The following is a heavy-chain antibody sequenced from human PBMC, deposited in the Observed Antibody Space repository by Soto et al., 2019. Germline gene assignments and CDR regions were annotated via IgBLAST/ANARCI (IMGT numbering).Heavy chain of an antibody. CDR1: GFTFSVYS. Sequence: PGGSRRLSFTACGFTFSVYSMHWVRQAPGKGLAYVSGISSKGVNTYYAASVKGRFIISRDYSTNTLFLQMSSLRPEDTAVYYCVAGKLIPFDYWGQGTLVTVSS. V-gene: IGHV3-64D*08. CDR2: ISSKGVNT. J-gene: IGHJ4*02. CDR3: VAGKLIPFDY.